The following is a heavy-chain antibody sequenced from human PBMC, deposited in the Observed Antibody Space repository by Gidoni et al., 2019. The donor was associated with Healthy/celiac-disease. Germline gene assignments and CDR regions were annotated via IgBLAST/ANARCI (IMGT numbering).Heavy chain of an antibody. CDR2: IYSGGST. V-gene: IGHV3-53*04. Sequence: EVQLVAPGGGLVQLGGSLSFSCPASGFHSTSNYMCWVRQAPGKGLEWVSVIYSGGSTYYADSVKGRFTISRHNSKNTLYLQMNSLRAEDTAVYYCAREGKDSSGYYDAFDIWGQGTMVTVSS. CDR1: GFHSTSNY. CDR3: AREGKDSSGYYDAFDI. J-gene: IGHJ3*02. D-gene: IGHD3-22*01.